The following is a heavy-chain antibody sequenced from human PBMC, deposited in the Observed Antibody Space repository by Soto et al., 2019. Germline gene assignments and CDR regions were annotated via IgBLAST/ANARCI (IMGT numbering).Heavy chain of an antibody. CDR3: AKTPDI. J-gene: IGHJ3*02. Sequence: PSETLSLTCLVSGDSISSFSDYWAWIRQPPGKGLEWIASIESSGPTFYTPSLKSRVSISLDRSKNQFSLKLSSVTAADTGVYYCAKTPDIWGQGTMVTVSS. CDR1: GDSISSFSDY. CDR2: IESSGPT. V-gene: IGHV4-39*01.